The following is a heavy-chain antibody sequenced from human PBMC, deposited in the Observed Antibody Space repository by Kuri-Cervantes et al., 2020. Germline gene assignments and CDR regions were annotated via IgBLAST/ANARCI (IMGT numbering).Heavy chain of an antibody. D-gene: IGHD3-22*01. CDR2: ISYDGSNK. CDR1: GFTFSSYA. J-gene: IGHJ4*02. CDR3: ARDIYDSSGYYPDY. Sequence: GGSLRLSCAASGFTFSSYAMHWVRQAPGKGLEWVAVISYDGSNKYYADSVKGRFTISRDNSKNTLYLQTNSLRAEDTAVYYCARDIYDSSGYYPDYWGQGTLVTVSS. V-gene: IGHV3-30-3*01.